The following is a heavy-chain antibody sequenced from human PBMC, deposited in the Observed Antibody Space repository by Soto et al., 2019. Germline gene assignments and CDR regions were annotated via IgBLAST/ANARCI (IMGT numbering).Heavy chain of an antibody. J-gene: IGHJ4*02. V-gene: IGHV4-30-4*01. Sequence: QVQLQESGPGLVEPSQTLSLTCTVSGGYISNAFYYWSWIRQPPGKGLDWIGHIYNSGSTYSNPTITSRVTISIDTSQNQFSLKLNSVTAADTAVYYCARGPSGDKVDYWGQGTLVPVA. D-gene: IGHD1-26*01. CDR2: IYNSGST. CDR1: GGYISNAFYY. CDR3: ARGPSGDKVDY.